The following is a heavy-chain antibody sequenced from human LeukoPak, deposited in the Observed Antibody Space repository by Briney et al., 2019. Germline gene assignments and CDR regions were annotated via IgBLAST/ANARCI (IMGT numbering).Heavy chain of an antibody. CDR3: ARHSRERGARPLGWFDP. CDR2: IYYSGST. J-gene: IGHJ5*02. V-gene: IGHV4-39*01. CDR1: GGSISSSSYY. Sequence: PSETLSLTCTVSGGSISSSSYYWGWVRQPPGKGLEWIGSIYYSGSTYYNPSLKSRVTISVDTSKNQFSLKLSSVTAADTAVYYCARHSRERGARPLGWFDPWGQGTLVTVSS. D-gene: IGHD6-6*01.